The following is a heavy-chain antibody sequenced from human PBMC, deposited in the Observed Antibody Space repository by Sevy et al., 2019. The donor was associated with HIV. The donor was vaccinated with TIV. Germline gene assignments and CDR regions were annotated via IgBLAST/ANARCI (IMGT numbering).Heavy chain of an antibody. D-gene: IGHD5-18*01. CDR1: GFTFSSYS. CDR3: ASPLDTAMVTGY. Sequence: GGSLRLSCAASGFTFSSYSMNWVRQAPGKGLEWVSSISSSSSYIYYADSVKGRFTISRDNAKNSLYLQINSLRAEDTAVYYCASPLDTAMVTGYWGQGTLVTVSS. CDR2: ISSSSSYI. J-gene: IGHJ4*02. V-gene: IGHV3-21*01.